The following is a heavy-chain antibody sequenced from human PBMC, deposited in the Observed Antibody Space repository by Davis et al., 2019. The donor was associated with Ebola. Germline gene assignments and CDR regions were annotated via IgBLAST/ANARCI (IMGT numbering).Heavy chain of an antibody. V-gene: IGHV3-33*01. CDR1: GFTFSSYG. Sequence: GESLKISCAASGFTFSSYGMHWVRQAPGKGLEWVAVIWYDGSNKYYADSVKGRFTISRDNSKNTLYLQMNSLRAEDTAVYYCARDSYKQGMDVWGQGTTVTVSS. J-gene: IGHJ6*02. CDR2: IWYDGSNK. CDR3: ARDSYKQGMDV. D-gene: IGHD1-1*01.